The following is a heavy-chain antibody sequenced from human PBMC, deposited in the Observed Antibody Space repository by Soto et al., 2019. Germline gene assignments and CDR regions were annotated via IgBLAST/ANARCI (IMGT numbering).Heavy chain of an antibody. CDR1: GYTVTGYY. J-gene: IGHJ4*01. CDR3: AREEVSLYSDFCSCRNMPDY. V-gene: IGHV1-2*02. D-gene: IGHD3-3*01. Sequence: ASVKVSCKASGYTVTGYYMLWVRQAPGQGLEWMVRIIPISGGTTDARKFQSRVTMTRVTSISTGYMWLNTTRSDDTAMYFCAREEVSLYSDFCSCRNMPDYWGYGTRFTVYS. CDR2: IIPISGGT.